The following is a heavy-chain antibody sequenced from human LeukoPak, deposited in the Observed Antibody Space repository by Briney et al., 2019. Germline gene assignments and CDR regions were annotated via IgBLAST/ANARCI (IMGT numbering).Heavy chain of an antibody. CDR2: ISSSSSYI. D-gene: IGHD2-2*02. Sequence: GGSLRLSCAASGFTFGSYSMNWVRQAPGKGLEWVSSISSSSSYIYYADSVKGRFTISRDNAKNSLYLQMNSLRAEDTAVYYCARGAVTSCYNCWGQGTLVTVSS. J-gene: IGHJ4*02. V-gene: IGHV3-21*01. CDR1: GFTFGSYS. CDR3: ARGAVTSCYNC.